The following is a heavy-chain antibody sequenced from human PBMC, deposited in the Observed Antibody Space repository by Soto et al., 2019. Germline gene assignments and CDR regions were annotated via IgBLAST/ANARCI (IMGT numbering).Heavy chain of an antibody. V-gene: IGHV4-59*01. Sequence: SETLSLTCAVYGGSFSGYYWSWIRQPPGKGLEWIGYIYYSGSTNYNPSLKSRVTISVDTSKNQFSLKLSSVTAADTAVYYCARDWGYYYGSGSYYREGNWFDPWGQGTLVTVSS. J-gene: IGHJ5*02. CDR1: GGSFSGYY. CDR3: ARDWGYYYGSGSYYREGNWFDP. D-gene: IGHD3-10*01. CDR2: IYYSGST.